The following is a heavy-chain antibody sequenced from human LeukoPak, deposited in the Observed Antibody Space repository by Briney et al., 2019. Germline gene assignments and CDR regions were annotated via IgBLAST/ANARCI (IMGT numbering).Heavy chain of an antibody. V-gene: IGHV3-30*18. CDR3: AKGSSSGTVDY. D-gene: IGHD3-22*01. CDR2: ISYDGTNK. Sequence: GGSLRLSCAASGFTFNIYGMHWVRQAPGKGLEWVAFISYDGTNKYYADSVKGRFTFPRDNSKYTLYLQMNSLRAEDTAVYYCAKGSSSGTVDYWGQGTLVAVSS. J-gene: IGHJ4*02. CDR1: GFTFNIYG.